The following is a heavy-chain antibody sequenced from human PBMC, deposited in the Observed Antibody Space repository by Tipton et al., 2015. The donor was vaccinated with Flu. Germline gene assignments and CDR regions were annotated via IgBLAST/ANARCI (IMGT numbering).Heavy chain of an antibody. CDR3: ARERSPLTIFGVVKSWGPLSD. CDR1: GFTVSSNY. D-gene: IGHD3-3*01. CDR2: IYSGGST. V-gene: IGHV3-53*01. Sequence: SLRLSCAASGFTVSSNYMSWVRQAPGKGLEWVSVIYSGGSTYYADSVKGRFTISRDNSKNTLYLQMNSLRAEDTAVYYCARERSPLTIFGVVKSWGPLSDWGQGTLVTVSS. J-gene: IGHJ4*02.